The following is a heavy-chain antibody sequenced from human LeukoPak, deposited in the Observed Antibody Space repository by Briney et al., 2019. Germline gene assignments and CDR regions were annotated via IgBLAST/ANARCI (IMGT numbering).Heavy chain of an antibody. D-gene: IGHD6-19*01. Sequence: GGCLRLSCAASGFTLSNYVMNWVRQAPGKGLEWVSGISGSGDSTYYADSVKGRFTISRDNSKNTLFLQMNSLRAEDTAAYYCAKVRAPSGWFNSDYWGQGTLVTVSS. CDR1: GFTLSNYV. V-gene: IGHV3-23*01. CDR3: AKVRAPSGWFNSDY. CDR2: ISGSGDST. J-gene: IGHJ4*02.